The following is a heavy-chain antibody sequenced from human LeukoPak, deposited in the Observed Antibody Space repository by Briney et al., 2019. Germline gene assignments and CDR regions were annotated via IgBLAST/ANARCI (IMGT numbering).Heavy chain of an antibody. CDR2: IFRSGST. J-gene: IGHJ5*02. CDR3: ARDPLPYYYDSSGPGWFDP. CDR1: GFTASESF. Sequence: PGGSLRLSCAVSGFTASESFMSWVRQAPGKGLEWLSVIFRSGSTYYADSVKGRFTISRDNAKNSLYLQMNSLRAEDTAVYYCARDPLPYYYDSSGPGWFDPWGQGTLVTVSS. D-gene: IGHD3-22*01. V-gene: IGHV3-53*01.